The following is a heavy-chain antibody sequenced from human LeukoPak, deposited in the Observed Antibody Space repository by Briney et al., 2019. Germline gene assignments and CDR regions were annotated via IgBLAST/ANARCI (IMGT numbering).Heavy chain of an antibody. D-gene: IGHD1-1*01. V-gene: IGHV3-53*01. CDR2: IYSDGDL. CDR1: GFTLSSSH. CDR3: VRADNGFDQ. Sequence: GGSLRLSCAASGFTLSSSHMSWIRQAPGKGLEWVSLIYSDGDLNHADSVKGRFTISRDISKNTLYLQMNSLRADDTAVYYCVRADNGFDQWGQGALVTVSS. J-gene: IGHJ4*02.